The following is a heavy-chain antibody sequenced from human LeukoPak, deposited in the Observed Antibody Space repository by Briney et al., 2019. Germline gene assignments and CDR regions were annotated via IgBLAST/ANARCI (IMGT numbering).Heavy chain of an antibody. CDR1: GFTFSSYA. D-gene: IGHD5-24*01. CDR3: AKDRRWLQSYYYYYYMDV. CDR2: ISYDGSNK. Sequence: GGSLRLSCAASGFTFSSYAMHWVRQAPGKGLEWVAVISYDGSNKYYADSVKGRFTISRDNSKDTLYLQMNSLRAEDTAVYYCAKDRRWLQSYYYYYYMDVWGKGATVTISS. V-gene: IGHV3-30*04. J-gene: IGHJ6*03.